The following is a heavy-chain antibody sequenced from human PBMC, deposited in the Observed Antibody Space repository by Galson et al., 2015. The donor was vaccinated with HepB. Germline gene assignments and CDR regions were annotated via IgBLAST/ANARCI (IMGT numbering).Heavy chain of an antibody. J-gene: IGHJ6*03. CDR3: ARDSGSSSPSYYYYYMDV. V-gene: IGHV3-21*01. D-gene: IGHD6-6*01. CDR2: ISSSSSYI. CDR1: GFTFSSYS. Sequence: SLGLSCAASGFTFSSYSMNWVRQAPGKGLEWVSSISSSSSYIYYADSVKGRFTISRDNAKNSLYLQMNSLRAEDTAVYYCARDSGSSSPSYYYYYMDVWGKGTTVTVSS.